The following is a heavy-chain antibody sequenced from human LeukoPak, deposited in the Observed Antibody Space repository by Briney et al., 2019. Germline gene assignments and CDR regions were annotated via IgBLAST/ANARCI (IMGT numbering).Heavy chain of an antibody. CDR1: GFTFSSYA. CDR3: AKDKGPYGMDV. Sequence: SGGSLRLSCAASGFTFSSYAMSWVRQAPGKGLEWVSLISGSGGGTYYADSVKGRFTISRDNSKNTLYAQTNSLRAEDTAIYYCAKDKGPYGMDVWGQGTTVTVSS. V-gene: IGHV3-23*01. CDR2: ISGSGGGT. J-gene: IGHJ6*02.